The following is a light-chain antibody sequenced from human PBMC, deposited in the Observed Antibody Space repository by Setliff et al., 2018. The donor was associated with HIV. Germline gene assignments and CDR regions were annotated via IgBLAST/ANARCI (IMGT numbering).Light chain of an antibody. CDR3: SSYAGASTLTLV. V-gene: IGLV2-14*01. J-gene: IGLJ2*01. Sequence: QSVLTQPASVSGSPGQSITISCAGTSSDIGDYNYVSWYQQYPGKVPKLMIYEVSYRPSGVSNRFSGSKSGNTASLTISGLQAEDEADYFCSSYAGASTLTLVFGGGTKVTVL. CDR2: EVS. CDR1: SSDIGDYNY.